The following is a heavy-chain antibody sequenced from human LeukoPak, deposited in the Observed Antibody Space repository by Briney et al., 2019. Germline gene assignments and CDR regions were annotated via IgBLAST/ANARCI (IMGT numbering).Heavy chain of an antibody. J-gene: IGHJ5*01. CDR1: GFTFSSYS. Sequence: GGSLRLSCAASGFTFSSYSMNWVRQAPGKGLEWVSSISSSSSYIYYADSVKGRFTISRDNAKNSLYLQMNSLRAEDTALYYCARESPVAATGRSWFDSWGQGTLVTVSS. D-gene: IGHD6-13*01. V-gene: IGHV3-21*04. CDR3: ARESPVAATGRSWFDS. CDR2: ISSSSSYI.